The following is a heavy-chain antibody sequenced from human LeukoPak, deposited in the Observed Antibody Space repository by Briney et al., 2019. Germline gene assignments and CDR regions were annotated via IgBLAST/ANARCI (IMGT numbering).Heavy chain of an antibody. D-gene: IGHD3-22*01. Sequence: GASVKVSCKASGGTLSSYAISWVRQAPGQGLEWMGRIIPILGIANYAQKFQGRVTITADKSTSTAYMELSSLRSEDTAVYYCARVDSSGYYYYGMDVWGQGTTVTVSS. CDR2: IIPILGIA. J-gene: IGHJ6*02. CDR1: GGTLSSYA. V-gene: IGHV1-69*04. CDR3: ARVDSSGYYYYGMDV.